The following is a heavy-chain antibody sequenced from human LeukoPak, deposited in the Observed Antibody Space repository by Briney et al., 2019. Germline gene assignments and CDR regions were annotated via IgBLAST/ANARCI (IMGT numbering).Heavy chain of an antibody. D-gene: IGHD6-6*01. V-gene: IGHV1-46*01. CDR2: IDPSGGHT. CDR1: GYTFRSYH. Sequence: ASAKVSCKASGYTFRSYHVQWVRQAPGQGLEWMGMIDPSGGHTRYSEKFQGRVSMTRDVSTSAVYMELSSLMPEDTAVYYCARDMYARSSEGNRFDPWGQGTLVSVSS. J-gene: IGHJ5*02. CDR3: ARDMYARSSEGNRFDP.